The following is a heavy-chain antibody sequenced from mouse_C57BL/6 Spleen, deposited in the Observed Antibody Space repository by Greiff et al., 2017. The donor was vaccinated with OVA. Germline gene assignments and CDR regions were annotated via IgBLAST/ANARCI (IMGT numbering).Heavy chain of an antibody. CDR3: ARTPSPITTVVEGDY. D-gene: IGHD1-1*01. CDR1: GYTFTSYW. V-gene: IGHV1-52*01. Sequence: QVQLQQPGAELVRPGSSVKLSCKASGYTFTSYWMHWVKQRPIQGLEWIGNIDPSDSETHYNQKFKDKATLTVDKSSSTAYMQLSSLTSEDSAVYYCARTPSPITTVVEGDYWGQGTTLTVSS. J-gene: IGHJ2*01. CDR2: IDPSDSET.